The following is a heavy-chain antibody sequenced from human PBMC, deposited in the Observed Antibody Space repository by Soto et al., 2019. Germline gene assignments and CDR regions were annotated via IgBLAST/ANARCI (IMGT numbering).Heavy chain of an antibody. V-gene: IGHV3-53*01. D-gene: IGHD5-18*01. Sequence: EVQLVESGGGLIQPGGSLRLSCAASGFTVSSTYMSWVRQAPGKGLEWVSVIYSGGSTYYADSVKGRFTIPRDNSKNTLYLKMNSLRAEDTAVYYCARSGYSYGPFDYWGQGTLVTVSS. J-gene: IGHJ4*02. CDR1: GFTVSSTY. CDR3: ARSGYSYGPFDY. CDR2: IYSGGST.